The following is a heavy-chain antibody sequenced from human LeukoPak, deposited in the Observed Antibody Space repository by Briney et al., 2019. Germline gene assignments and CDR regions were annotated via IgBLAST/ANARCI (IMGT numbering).Heavy chain of an antibody. CDR3: AKGPMVRGFDP. J-gene: IGHJ5*02. Sequence: PGGSLRLSCAASGFAFNTYSMNWVRQGPGKGLEWVSAISGSGGSTYYADSVKGRFTISRDNSKNTLYLQMSSLRAEDTALYYCAKGPMVRGFDPWGQGTLVTVSS. D-gene: IGHD3-10*01. CDR1: GFAFNTYS. V-gene: IGHV3-23*01. CDR2: ISGSGGST.